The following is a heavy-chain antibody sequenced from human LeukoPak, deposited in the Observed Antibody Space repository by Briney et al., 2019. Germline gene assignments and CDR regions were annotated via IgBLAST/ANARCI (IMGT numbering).Heavy chain of an antibody. Sequence: GGSLRLSCAASGFTFNIYTMYWVRQAPGKGLEWVSGIRHSDGNTYYADSVKGRFTISSDKSKNILFLQMNSLRAEDTAVYYCARVGGGYDEFDYWGQGTLVTVSS. J-gene: IGHJ4*02. CDR1: GFTFNIYT. CDR2: IRHSDGNT. CDR3: ARVGGGYDEFDY. V-gene: IGHV3-23*01. D-gene: IGHD5-12*01.